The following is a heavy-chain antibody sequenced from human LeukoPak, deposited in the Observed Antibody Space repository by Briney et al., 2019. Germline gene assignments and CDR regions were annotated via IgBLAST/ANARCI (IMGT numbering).Heavy chain of an antibody. V-gene: IGHV4-38-2*02. J-gene: IGHJ6*03. CDR3: ARSNDYDGSGYYSWDYYYYMDV. CDR1: GYSVSSGYF. D-gene: IGHD3-22*01. CDR2: IYHSGRT. Sequence: SETLSLACTVSGYSVSSGYFWDWIRQPPGKGLEWIGSIYHSGRTYYNPSLKSRVTISVDTSKNQFSLKLSSVTAADTAVYYCARSNDYDGSGYYSWDYYYYMDVWGKGTTVTVSS.